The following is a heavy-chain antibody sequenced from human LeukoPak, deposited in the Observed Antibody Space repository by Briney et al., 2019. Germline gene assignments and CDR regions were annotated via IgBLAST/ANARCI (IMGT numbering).Heavy chain of an antibody. Sequence: GGSLRLSCAASGFTFSSYAMNWVRQTPGKGLEWVSFITGDAGSTSYADSVKGRFTISRDNSKNTLYLQMNSLRAEDTAVYYCAKEKAQRGNFDYWGQGTLVTVSS. J-gene: IGHJ4*02. V-gene: IGHV3-23*01. CDR3: AKEKAQRGNFDY. D-gene: IGHD6-25*01. CDR2: ITGDAGST. CDR1: GFTFSSYA.